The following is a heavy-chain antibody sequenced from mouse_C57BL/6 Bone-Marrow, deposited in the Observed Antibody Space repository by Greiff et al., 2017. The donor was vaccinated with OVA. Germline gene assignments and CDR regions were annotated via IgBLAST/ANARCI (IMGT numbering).Heavy chain of an antibody. V-gene: IGHV10-3*01. CDR3: VRDAMDY. CDR2: IRRESGNSAT. J-gene: IGHJ4*01. Sequence: EVQVVESGGGLVQPKGSLKLSCAASGFTFNTYAMHWVRQAPGKGLEWVARIRRESGNSATYYADSVKDRLTISREDSRSMLYLQMNNLITEDTAMYYCVRDAMDYWGQGTSVTVSA. CDR1: GFTFNTYA.